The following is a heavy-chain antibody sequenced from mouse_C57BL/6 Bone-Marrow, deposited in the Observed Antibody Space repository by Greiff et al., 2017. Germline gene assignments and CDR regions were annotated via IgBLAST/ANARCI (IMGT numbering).Heavy chain of an antibody. D-gene: IGHD2-5*01. CDR1: GYAFTNYL. V-gene: IGHV1-54*01. J-gene: IGHJ4*01. CDR2: INPGSGGT. Sequence: QVQLKQSGAELVRPGTSVKVSCKASGYAFTNYLIEWVKQRPGQGLEWIGVINPGSGGTNYNEKFKGKATLTADKSSSTAYMQLSSLTSEDSAVYFCARSGYSNFSMDYWGQGTSVTVSS. CDR3: ARSGYSNFSMDY.